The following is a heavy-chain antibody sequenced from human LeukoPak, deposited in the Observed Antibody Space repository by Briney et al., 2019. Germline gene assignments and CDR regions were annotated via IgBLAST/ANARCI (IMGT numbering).Heavy chain of an antibody. J-gene: IGHJ4*02. CDR3: ARDLPPYYYDSSGL. D-gene: IGHD3-22*01. Sequence: PGGSLRLSCAASGFTVSSNCMSWVRQAPGKGLEWVSVIYSGGSTYYADSVKGRFTISRDNSKNTLYLQMNSLRAEDTAVYYCARDLPPYYYDSSGLGGQGTLVTVSS. CDR1: GFTVSSNC. V-gene: IGHV3-66*01. CDR2: IYSGGST.